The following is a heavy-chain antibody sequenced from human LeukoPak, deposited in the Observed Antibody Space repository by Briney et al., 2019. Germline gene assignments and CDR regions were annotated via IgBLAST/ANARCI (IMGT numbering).Heavy chain of an antibody. CDR3: ARDSVAGSQDTFDI. CDR2: ITNNGSTI. CDR1: GFTFSSYE. J-gene: IGHJ3*02. V-gene: IGHV3-48*03. D-gene: IGHD6-19*01. Sequence: GESLRPSCAASGFTFSSYEINWVRHAPAQGQELVSYITNNGSTIYYSDSFNGRFTISRDNAKNSLYLQLNRLRAEDTAVYYCARDSVAGSQDTFDIWGQGRMVIVSS.